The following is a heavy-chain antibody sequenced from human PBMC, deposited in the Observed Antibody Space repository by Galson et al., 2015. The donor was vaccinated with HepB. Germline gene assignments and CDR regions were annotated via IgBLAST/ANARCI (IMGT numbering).Heavy chain of an antibody. CDR2: ISSSSSSI. V-gene: IGHV3-48*02. J-gene: IGHJ4*02. Sequence: SLRLSCAASGFTFSAYSMNWVRQAPGKGLEWLSYISSSSSSIYYADSVKGRYTISRDNAKNSLYLQMNSLRDEDTAVYYCACGGSAAFEYWGQGTLVTVSS. CDR3: ACGGSAAFEY. D-gene: IGHD2-15*01. CDR1: GFTFSAYS.